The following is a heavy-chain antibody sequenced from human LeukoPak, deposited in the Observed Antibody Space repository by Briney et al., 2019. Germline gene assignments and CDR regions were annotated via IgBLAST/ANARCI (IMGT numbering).Heavy chain of an antibody. V-gene: IGHV5-51*01. CDR1: GYSFTSYW. CDR3: ARAMIVVVTRYAAFDI. Sequence: GESLKISCKGSGYSFTSYWIGWVRHMPGKGLEWMGIIYPGDSDTRYSPSFQGQVTISADKSISTAYLQWSSLKASDTAMYYCARAMIVVVTRYAAFDIWGQGTMVTVSS. J-gene: IGHJ3*02. D-gene: IGHD3-22*01. CDR2: IYPGDSDT.